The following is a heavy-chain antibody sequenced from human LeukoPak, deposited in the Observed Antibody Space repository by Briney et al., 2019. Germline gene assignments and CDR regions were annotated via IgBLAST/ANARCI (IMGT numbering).Heavy chain of an antibody. D-gene: IGHD3-22*01. V-gene: IGHV3-7*01. J-gene: IGHJ4*02. CDR3: ARDIYYDSSGYYY. CDR1: GFTLSSHW. Sequence: GGSLRLSCAASGFTLSSHWMSWVRQAPGKGLEWVANIKPDGSEKYYVDSVKGRFTISRGNAKNSLYLQMNSLRAEDTAVYYCARDIYYDSSGYYYWGQGTLVTVSS. CDR2: IKPDGSEK.